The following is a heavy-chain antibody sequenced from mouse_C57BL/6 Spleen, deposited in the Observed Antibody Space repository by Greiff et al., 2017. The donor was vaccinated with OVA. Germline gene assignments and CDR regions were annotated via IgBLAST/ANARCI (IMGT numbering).Heavy chain of an antibody. CDR3: ARGILRTWFAY. V-gene: IGHV5-4*01. J-gene: IGHJ3*01. D-gene: IGHD1-1*01. CDR1: GFTFSSYA. CDR2: ISDGGSYT. Sequence: DVQLVESGGGLVKPGGSLKLSCAASGFTFSSYAMSWVRQTPEKRLEWVATISDGGSYTYYPDNVKGRFTISRENAKNNLYLQMSHLKSEDTAMYYCARGILRTWFAYWGQGTLVTVSA.